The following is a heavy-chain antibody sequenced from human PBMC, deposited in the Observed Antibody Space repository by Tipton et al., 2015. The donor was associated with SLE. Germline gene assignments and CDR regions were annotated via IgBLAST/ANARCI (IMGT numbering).Heavy chain of an antibody. V-gene: IGHV4-34*01. CDR1: GGSFSGYY. Sequence: TLSLTCAVYGGSFSGYYWSWIRQPPGKGLEWIGEINHSGSTNYNPSLKSRVTISVDTSKNQFSLKLSSVTAADTAVYYCARTYYDYVWGSYRYVGGHYFDYWGQGTLVTVSS. CDR2: INHSGST. J-gene: IGHJ4*02. CDR3: ARTYYDYVWGSYRYVGGHYFDY. D-gene: IGHD3-16*02.